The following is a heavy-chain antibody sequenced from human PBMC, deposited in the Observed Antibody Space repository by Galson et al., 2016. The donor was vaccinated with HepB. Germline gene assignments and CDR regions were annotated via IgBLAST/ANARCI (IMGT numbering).Heavy chain of an antibody. V-gene: IGHV3-23*01. CDR3: AVRYSSIWYFQH. J-gene: IGHJ1*01. CDR1: GFTLSNSA. CDR2: MRDSGGST. D-gene: IGHD6-13*01. Sequence: SLRLSCAASGFTLSNSAMSCGRQAPGKGLEWVSAMRDSGGSTYYADSVKGRFTISRDNSKNTLYLQMNSLGAEDTAIYYCAVRYSSIWYFQHWGRGTLVSVSS.